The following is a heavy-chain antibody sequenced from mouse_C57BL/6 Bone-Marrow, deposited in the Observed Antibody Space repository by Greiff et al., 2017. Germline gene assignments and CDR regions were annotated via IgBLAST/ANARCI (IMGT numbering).Heavy chain of an antibody. V-gene: IGHV1-81*01. J-gene: IGHJ3*01. CDR3: ARCGGVAWFAY. CDR2: IYPRSGNT. Sequence: VQLQQSGAELARPGASVKLSCKASGYTFTSYGISWVKQRTGQGLEWIGEIYPRSGNTYYNEKFKGKATLTADTSSSTAYMELRSLTSEDSAVYFCARCGGVAWFAYWGQGTLVTDSA. CDR1: GYTFTSYG.